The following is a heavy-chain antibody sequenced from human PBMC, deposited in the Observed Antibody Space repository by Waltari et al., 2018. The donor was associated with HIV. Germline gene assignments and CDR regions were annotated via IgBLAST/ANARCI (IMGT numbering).Heavy chain of an antibody. J-gene: IGHJ6*02. CDR2: NNAGNGNK. V-gene: IGHV1-3*01. CDR1: GYTFTSYA. D-gene: IGHD3-22*01. CDR3: AREGTMIVVVIPYYGMDV. Sequence: QVQLVQSGAEVKKPGASVKVSCKASGYTFTSYAMHWVRQAPGQRLEWMGWNNAGNGNKKYSQKFHGRVTITRDTSASTAYMELSSLRSEDTAVYYCAREGTMIVVVIPYYGMDVWGQGTTVTVSS.